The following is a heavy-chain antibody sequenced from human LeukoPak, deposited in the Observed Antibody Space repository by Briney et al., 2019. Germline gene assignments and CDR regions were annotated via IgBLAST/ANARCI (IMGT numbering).Heavy chain of an antibody. D-gene: IGHD3-10*01. V-gene: IGHV4-59*01. CDR3: AGVLMVRGVTTSDY. Sequence: SETLSLTCTVSGGSISSYYWSWIRQPPGKGLEWIGYIYYSGSTNYNPSLKSRVTISVDTSKNQFSLKLSSVTAADTAVYYCAGVLMVRGVTTSDYWGQGTLVTVSS. CDR2: IYYSGST. CDR1: GGSISSYY. J-gene: IGHJ4*02.